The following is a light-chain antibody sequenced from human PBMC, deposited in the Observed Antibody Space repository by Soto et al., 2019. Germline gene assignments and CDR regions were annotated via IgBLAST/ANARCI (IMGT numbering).Light chain of an antibody. CDR1: SSNIGAGYD. V-gene: IGLV1-40*01. CDR2: GNS. J-gene: IGLJ3*02. Sequence: QSVLTQPPSVSGAPGQRVTISCTGSSSNIGAGYDVHWYQQLPGTAPKLLIYGNSNRPSGVPDRFSGSKSGTSASLAITGLQAEAEADYYCQSYDSSLSALFGGGTKVTVL. CDR3: QSYDSSLSAL.